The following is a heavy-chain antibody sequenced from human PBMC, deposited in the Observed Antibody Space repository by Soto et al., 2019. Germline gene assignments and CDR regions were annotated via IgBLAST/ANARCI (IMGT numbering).Heavy chain of an antibody. D-gene: IGHD2-2*01. CDR2: IFSNDEK. CDR1: GFARSNARMG. V-gene: IGHV2-26*01. CDR3: ARIKYQEGDIVVVPAPPGGMDV. Sequence: SVPTLVSPTGTLTLTCTVSGFARSNARMGVSWIRRPPGKALEWLAHIFSNDEKSYSTSLKSRLTISKDTSKSQVVLTMTNMDPVDTATYYCARIKYQEGDIVVVPAPPGGMDVWGQGTTVTVSS. J-gene: IGHJ6*02.